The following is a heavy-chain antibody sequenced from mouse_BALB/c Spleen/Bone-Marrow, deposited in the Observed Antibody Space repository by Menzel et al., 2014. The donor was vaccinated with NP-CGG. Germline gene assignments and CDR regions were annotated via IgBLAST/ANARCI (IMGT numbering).Heavy chain of an antibody. CDR3: AREGYASTAWFAY. Sequence: VQRVESGPELVRPGVSVKISCKGSGYTFXDYAMHWVKQSHAKSLEWIGVINTYSGNTNYNQNFKGKATMTVDKSTSTAFMELARLTYEDSAIYYCAREGYASTAWFAYWGQGTLVTVSA. D-gene: IGHD1-1*01. CDR2: INTYSGNT. J-gene: IGHJ3*01. V-gene: IGHV1-67*01. CDR1: GYTFXDYA.